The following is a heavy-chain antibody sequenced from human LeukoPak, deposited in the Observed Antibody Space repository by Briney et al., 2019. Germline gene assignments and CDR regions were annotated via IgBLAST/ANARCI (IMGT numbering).Heavy chain of an antibody. CDR1: GFTFGDYA. V-gene: IGHV3-49*04. CDR3: TRDESVYYYGSGSARGAFDI. CDR2: IRSKAYGGTT. D-gene: IGHD3-10*01. J-gene: IGHJ3*02. Sequence: GGSLRLPCTASGFTFGDYAMSWVRQAPGKGLEWVGFIRSKAYGGTTEYAASVKGRFTISRDDSKSIAYLQMNSLKTEDTAVYYCTRDESVYYYGSGSARGAFDIWGQGTMVTVSS.